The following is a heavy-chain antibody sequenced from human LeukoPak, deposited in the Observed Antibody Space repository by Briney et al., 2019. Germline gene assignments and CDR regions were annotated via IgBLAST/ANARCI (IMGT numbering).Heavy chain of an antibody. V-gene: IGHV3-64*01. CDR3: ARDVEPHYYYYYMDV. D-gene: IGHD5-24*01. J-gene: IGHJ6*03. Sequence: GGSLRLSCAASGFTFSSYAMHWVRQAPGKGLEYVSAIGSNGGSTYYANSVKGRFTISRDNSKNTLYLQMGSLRAEDMAVYYCARDVEPHYYYYYMDVWGKGTTVTVSS. CDR2: IGSNGGST. CDR1: GFTFSSYA.